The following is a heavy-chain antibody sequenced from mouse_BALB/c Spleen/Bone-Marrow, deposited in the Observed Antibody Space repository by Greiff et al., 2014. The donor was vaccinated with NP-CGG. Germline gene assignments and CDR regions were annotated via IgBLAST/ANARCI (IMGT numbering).Heavy chain of an antibody. V-gene: IGHV7-3*02. CDR2: IRNKANGYTT. D-gene: IGHD2-1*01. J-gene: IGHJ3*01. CDR3: ARDTGNYVRFAY. CDR1: GFTFTDYY. Sequence: EVQVVESGGGLVQPGGSLRLSCATSGFTFTDYYMSWVRQPPGKALEWLGFIRNKANGYTTEYSASVEGRFTISRDNSQSILYLQMNTLRAEDSATYYCARDTGNYVRFAYWGQGTLVTVPA.